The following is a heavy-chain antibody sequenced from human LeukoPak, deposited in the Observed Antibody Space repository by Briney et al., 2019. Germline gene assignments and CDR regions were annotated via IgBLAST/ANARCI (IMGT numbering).Heavy chain of an antibody. J-gene: IGHJ6*02. CDR3: ARGMIEYYYYYYGMDV. V-gene: IGHV4-39*01. D-gene: IGHD3-22*01. CDR2: IYYSGST. Sequence: SETLSLTCTVSGGSISSSSYYWGWIRQPPGKGLEWIGSIYYSGSTYYNPSLKSRVTISVDTSKNQFSLKLSSVTAADTAVYYCARGMIEYYYYYYGMDVWGQGTTVTVSS. CDR1: GGSISSSSYY.